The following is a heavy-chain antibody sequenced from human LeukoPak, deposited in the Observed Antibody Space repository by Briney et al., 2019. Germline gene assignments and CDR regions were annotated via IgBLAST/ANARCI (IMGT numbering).Heavy chain of an antibody. CDR1: GYSFTSYW. Sequence: GESLKISCKGSGYSFTSYWIGWVRQMPGKGLEWKGIIYPGDSDTRYSPSFQGQVTISADKSISTAYLQWSSLKASDTAMYYCARQYTIVDTAMVYFDYWGQGTLVTVSS. J-gene: IGHJ4*02. CDR3: ARQYTIVDTAMVYFDY. CDR2: IYPGDSDT. D-gene: IGHD5-18*01. V-gene: IGHV5-51*01.